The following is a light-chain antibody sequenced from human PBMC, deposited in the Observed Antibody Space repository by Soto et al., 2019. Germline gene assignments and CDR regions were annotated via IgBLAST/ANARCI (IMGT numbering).Light chain of an antibody. CDR2: GAS. V-gene: IGKV1-5*03. J-gene: IGKJ1*01. Sequence: DLQMTQSPSTLSASIGDRVTITCRASQSVGGWLAWYQQKPGKGPKLLMYGASTLQSGVPSRFSGSGSGTEFTLTISSLQPDDFATYHCQQYATFSRTFGQGTKVEIK. CDR3: QQYATFSRT. CDR1: QSVGGW.